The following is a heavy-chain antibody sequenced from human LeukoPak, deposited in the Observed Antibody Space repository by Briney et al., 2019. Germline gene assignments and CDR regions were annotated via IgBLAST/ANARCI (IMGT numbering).Heavy chain of an antibody. CDR1: GFTFSSYG. CDR2: ISYDGSNK. V-gene: IGHV3-30*03. J-gene: IGHJ4*02. D-gene: IGHD6-19*01. Sequence: PGRSLRLSCAASGFTFSSYGMHWVRQAPGKGLEWVAVISYDGSNKYYADSVKGRFTISRDNSKNTLYLQMNSLRAEDTAVYYCARAVVGSGWYHFDYWGQGTLVTVSS. CDR3: ARAVVGSGWYHFDY.